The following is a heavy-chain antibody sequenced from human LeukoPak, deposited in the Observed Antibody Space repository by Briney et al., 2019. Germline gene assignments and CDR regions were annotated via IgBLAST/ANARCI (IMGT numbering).Heavy chain of an antibody. CDR2: MNPNSGDT. CDR3: ARDREYSNYLLVYGMDV. D-gene: IGHD4-11*01. Sequence: SXKVPCXAYGYTFTGYYIHWVRQAPGQGLEWMGWMNPNSGDTNHAQKFQGRFTMTTDTSIRTAYMELSSLRSDDTAVYYCARDREYSNYLLVYGMDVWGQGTTVTVSS. V-gene: IGHV1-2*02. J-gene: IGHJ6*02. CDR1: GYTFTGYY.